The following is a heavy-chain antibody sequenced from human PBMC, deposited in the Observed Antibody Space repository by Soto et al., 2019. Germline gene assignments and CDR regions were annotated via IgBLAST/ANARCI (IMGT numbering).Heavy chain of an antibody. Sequence: ASVTVSCKASGYTFTSYGISWVRQAPGQGLEWMGWISAYNGNTNYAQKLQGRVTMTTDTSTSTAYMELRSLRSDDTAVYYCARDRAGDQGPLFGAFDIWGQGTRVTVSS. CDR1: GYTFTSYG. CDR2: ISAYNGNT. J-gene: IGHJ3*02. D-gene: IGHD2-2*01. V-gene: IGHV1-18*01. CDR3: ARDRAGDQGPLFGAFDI.